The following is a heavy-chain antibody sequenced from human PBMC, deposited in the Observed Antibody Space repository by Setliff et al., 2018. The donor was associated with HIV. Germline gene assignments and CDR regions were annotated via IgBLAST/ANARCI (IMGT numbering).Heavy chain of an antibody. CDR1: GGTFSSYA. CDR2: IIPIFGTA. V-gene: IGHV1-69*05. D-gene: IGHD2-15*01. J-gene: IGHJ6*02. CDR3: AREGYCSGGSCYYYYGMDV. Sequence: SVKVSCKASGGTFSSYAISWVRQAPGQGLEWMGGIIPIFGTANYAQKFQGRVTITTDESTSTAYMELSSLRSEDTAVYYCAREGYCSGGSCYYYYGMDVWGQGTTVTVSS.